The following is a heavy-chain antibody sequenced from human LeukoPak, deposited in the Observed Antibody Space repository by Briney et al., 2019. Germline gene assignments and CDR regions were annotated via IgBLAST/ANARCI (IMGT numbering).Heavy chain of an antibody. CDR3: ARDGLYCTNGVCSSDI. J-gene: IGHJ3*02. D-gene: IGHD2-8*01. CDR1: GYTFTRHY. CDR2: INPSGGGT. V-gene: IGHV1-46*01. Sequence: ASVKVSCKASGYTFTRHYMNWVRQAPGQGLEWMGKINPSGGGTGYAQKFQGRVTMTRDTSTSTVYMELTSLRSADTAVYYCARDGLYCTNGVCSSDIWGQGTLVTVSS.